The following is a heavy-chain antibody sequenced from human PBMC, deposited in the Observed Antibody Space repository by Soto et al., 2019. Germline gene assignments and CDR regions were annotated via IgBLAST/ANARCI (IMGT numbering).Heavy chain of an antibody. Sequence: AGGSLRLSCVASGFTFSDYGIHWVRQAPDKGLEWVSVVCFDGSIQYYGDSVKGRFTISRDNSNNTVDLEMNKLRAEDTAVYYCARVDFGGNSYYFNXWGQGTPVTVSX. CDR3: ARVDFGGNSYYFNX. V-gene: IGHV3-33*01. D-gene: IGHD1-7*01. J-gene: IGHJ4*02. CDR2: VCFDGSIQ. CDR1: GFTFSDYG.